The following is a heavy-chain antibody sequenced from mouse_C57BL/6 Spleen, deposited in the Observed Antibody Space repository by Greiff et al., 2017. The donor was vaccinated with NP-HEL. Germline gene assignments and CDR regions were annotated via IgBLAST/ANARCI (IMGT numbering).Heavy chain of an antibody. J-gene: IGHJ2*01. CDR2: INPNYGTT. CDR3: ARGYGSSYVGYYFDY. Sequence: LQESGPELVKPGASVKISCKASGYSFTDYNMNWVKQSNGKSLEWIGVINPNYGTTSYNQKFKGKATLTVDQSSSTAYMQLNSLTSEDSAVYYCARGYGSSYVGYYFDYWGQGTTLTVSS. CDR1: GYSFTDYN. D-gene: IGHD1-1*01. V-gene: IGHV1-39*01.